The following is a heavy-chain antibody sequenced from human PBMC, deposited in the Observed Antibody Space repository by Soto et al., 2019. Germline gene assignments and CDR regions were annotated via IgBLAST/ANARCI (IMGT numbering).Heavy chain of an antibody. Sequence: GGSLRLSCAASGFTFRSYAIHWVRQAPGKGLEWVAVISYDGSNKYYADSVKGRFTISRDNSKNTLYLQMNSLRAEDTAVYYCARDVNSSGYYLYYYYYGMDVWGQGTTVTVSS. CDR2: ISYDGSNK. V-gene: IGHV3-30-3*01. CDR3: ARDVNSSGYYLYYYYYGMDV. J-gene: IGHJ6*02. CDR1: GFTFRSYA. D-gene: IGHD3-22*01.